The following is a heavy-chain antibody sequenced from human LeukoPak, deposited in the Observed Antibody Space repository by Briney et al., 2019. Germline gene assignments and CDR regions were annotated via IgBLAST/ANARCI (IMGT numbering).Heavy chain of an antibody. Sequence: SETLSLTCTVSGGSIGSYYWSWIRQPPGKGLEWIWYIYYSGSTYYNPSLKSRVPISVDTSKNQFSLKLSTVTAADTAVYYCARRVSGSLYYFDYWGQGTLVTVSS. CDR2: IYYSGST. CDR3: ARRVSGSLYYFDY. J-gene: IGHJ4*02. CDR1: GGSIGSYY. V-gene: IGHV4-59*08. D-gene: IGHD3-10*01.